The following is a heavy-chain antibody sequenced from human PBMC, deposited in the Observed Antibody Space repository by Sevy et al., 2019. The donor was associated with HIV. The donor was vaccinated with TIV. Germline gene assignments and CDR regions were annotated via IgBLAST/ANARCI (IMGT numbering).Heavy chain of an antibody. J-gene: IGHJ4*02. Sequence: SETLSLTCTVSGGSISSYYWSWIRQPAGKGLEWIGRIYTSGSTNYNPSLKSRVTMSVDTSKNQFSLKLSSVTAADTAMYYCARGDCSSTSCPFDYWGQGTLVTVSS. CDR1: GGSISSYY. CDR3: ARGDCSSTSCPFDY. CDR2: IYTSGST. D-gene: IGHD2-2*01. V-gene: IGHV4-4*07.